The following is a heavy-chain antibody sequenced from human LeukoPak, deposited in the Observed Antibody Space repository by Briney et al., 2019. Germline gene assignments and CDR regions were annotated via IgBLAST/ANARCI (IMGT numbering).Heavy chain of an antibody. CDR1: GFTFSSYG. Sequence: PGGSLRLSCAASGFTFSSYGMHWVRQAPGKGLEWVAFIRYDGSNKYYADSVKGRFTISRDNSKNTLYLQMNSLRAEDTAVYYCAKVFHWCSSTSCYPFDYWGQGTLVTVSS. CDR3: AKVFHWCSSTSCYPFDY. CDR2: IRYDGSNK. J-gene: IGHJ4*02. D-gene: IGHD2-2*01. V-gene: IGHV3-30*02.